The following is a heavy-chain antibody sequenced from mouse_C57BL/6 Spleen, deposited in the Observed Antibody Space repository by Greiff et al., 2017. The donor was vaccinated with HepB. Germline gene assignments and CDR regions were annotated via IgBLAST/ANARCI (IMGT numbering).Heavy chain of an antibody. CDR3: ARDHYGSSWDY. J-gene: IGHJ4*01. CDR2: IYPGDGDT. D-gene: IGHD1-1*01. V-gene: IGHV1-80*01. CDR1: GYAFSSYW. Sequence: VQLQQSGAELVKPGASVKISCKASGYAFSSYWMNWVKQRPGKGLEWIGQIYPGDGDTNYNGKFKGKATLTADKSSSTAYMQLSSLTSEDSAVYFCARDHYGSSWDYWGQGTSVTVSS.